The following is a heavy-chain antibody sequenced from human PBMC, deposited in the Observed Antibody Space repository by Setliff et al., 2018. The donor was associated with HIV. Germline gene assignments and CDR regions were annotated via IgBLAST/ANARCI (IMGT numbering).Heavy chain of an antibody. CDR3: ARGRYFRDISDSLFDF. CDR1: GDSINSGNYY. V-gene: IGHV4-31*03. CDR2: IYYSGST. J-gene: IGHJ4*02. D-gene: IGHD2-21*01. Sequence: PSETLSLTCTVSGDSINSGNYYWSWIRQHPGKGLEWIGYIYYSGSTYYSPSLKSRLIMSVDPSKNQFSLKLTSVTAADTAVYYCARGRYFRDISDSLFDFWGQGTLVTVS.